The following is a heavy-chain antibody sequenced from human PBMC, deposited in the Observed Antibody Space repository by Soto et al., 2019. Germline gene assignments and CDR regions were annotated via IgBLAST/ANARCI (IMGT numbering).Heavy chain of an antibody. V-gene: IGHV3-74*01. CDR1: GFTHGSHR. CDR2: IDTDGGGT. Sequence: DVKLVESGGGLVQPGGSLRVSCAASGFTHGSHRIHWVRQPPGKGLEWVSRIDTDGGGTSYADSVKGRFTISKDNAKNTVYLHMNGLRAEDTAVYYCATVFDLWGQGTLVTVSS. CDR3: ATVFDL. J-gene: IGHJ5*02.